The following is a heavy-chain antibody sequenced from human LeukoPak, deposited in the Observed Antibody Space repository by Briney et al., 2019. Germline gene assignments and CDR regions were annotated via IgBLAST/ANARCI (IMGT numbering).Heavy chain of an antibody. CDR2: MNPNSGNT. CDR3: ARGRGVVVVAATGDWFDP. CDR1: GYTFTSYD. J-gene: IGHJ5*02. D-gene: IGHD2-15*01. Sequence: GASVKVSCKASGYTFTSYDINWVRQATGQGLEWMGWMNPNSGNTGYAQKFQGRVTMTRNTSISTAYMELSSLRSEDTAVYYCARGRGVVVVAATGDWFDPWGQGTLVTVSS. V-gene: IGHV1-8*01.